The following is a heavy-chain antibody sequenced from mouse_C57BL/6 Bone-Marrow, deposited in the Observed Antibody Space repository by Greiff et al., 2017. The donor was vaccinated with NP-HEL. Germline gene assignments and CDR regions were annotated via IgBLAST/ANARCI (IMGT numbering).Heavy chain of an antibody. V-gene: IGHV1-53*01. CDR1: GYTFTSYW. CDR2: INPSNGGT. Sequence: QVQLQQPGTELVKPGASVKLSCKASGYTFTSYWMHWVKQRPGQGLEWIGNINPSNGGTNYNEKFKSKATLTVDKSSSTAYMQLRSLTSEYSAVFECARHRFYYGNFVMEYWGKGTTVTGSS. J-gene: IGHJ4*01. D-gene: IGHD2-1*01. CDR3: ARHRFYYGNFVMEY.